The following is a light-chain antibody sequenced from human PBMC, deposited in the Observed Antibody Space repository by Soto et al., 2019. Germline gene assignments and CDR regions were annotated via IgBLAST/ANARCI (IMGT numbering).Light chain of an antibody. CDR1: QSVSSN. Sequence: EIVMTQSPATLSVSPGERATLSCRASQSVSSNLAWYQQKPGQAPRLLIYGASTRATGIPARFSGSGSGTEFNLTISSLKYEDGAVYYCQQYNNWPRINFGQGTRLEIK. CDR3: QQYNNWPRIN. CDR2: GAS. V-gene: IGKV3-15*01. J-gene: IGKJ5*01.